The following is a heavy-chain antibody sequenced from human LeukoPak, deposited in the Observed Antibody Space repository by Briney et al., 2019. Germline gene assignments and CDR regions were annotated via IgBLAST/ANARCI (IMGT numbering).Heavy chain of an antibody. Sequence: PGGSLRLSCAASGFTFSSYAMSWVRQAPGKGLEWVSGISGSGGSTYYADSVKGRFTISRDNSKNTLYLQMNILRAEDTAVYYCARDRYYYDSSGYYYLVYWGQGTLVTVSS. CDR2: ISGSGGST. CDR3: ARDRYYYDSSGYYYLVY. D-gene: IGHD3-22*01. CDR1: GFTFSSYA. V-gene: IGHV3-23*01. J-gene: IGHJ4*02.